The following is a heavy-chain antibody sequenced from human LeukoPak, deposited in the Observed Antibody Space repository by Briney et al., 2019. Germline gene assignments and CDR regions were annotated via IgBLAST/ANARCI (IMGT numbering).Heavy chain of an antibody. Sequence: GGSLRLSCAASGFTFSSYGMHWVRQAPGKGLEWVAFIRYDGSNKYHADSVKGRFTISRDNSKNTLHLQMNSLRAEDTAVYYCAKAVVAAAAGYFDYWGQGTLVTVSS. J-gene: IGHJ4*02. CDR3: AKAVVAAAAGYFDY. V-gene: IGHV3-30*02. CDR2: IRYDGSNK. D-gene: IGHD6-13*01. CDR1: GFTFSSYG.